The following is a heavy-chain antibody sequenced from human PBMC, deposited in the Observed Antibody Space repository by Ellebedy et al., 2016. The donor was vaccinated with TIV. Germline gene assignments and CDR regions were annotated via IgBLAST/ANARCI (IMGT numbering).Heavy chain of an antibody. CDR1: GFTFSSYG. V-gene: IGHV3-33*01. D-gene: IGHD2-15*01. J-gene: IGHJ5*02. CDR2: IWYDGSNK. CDR3: ARDWRCSGTSSKTCYSWFDP. Sequence: GESLKISXAASGFTFSSYGMHWVRQAPGKGLEWVAVIWYDGSNKYYADSVKGRFTISRDNSKNTLYLQMNSLRAEDTAVYYCARDWRCSGTSSKTCYSWFDPWGQGTLVTVSS.